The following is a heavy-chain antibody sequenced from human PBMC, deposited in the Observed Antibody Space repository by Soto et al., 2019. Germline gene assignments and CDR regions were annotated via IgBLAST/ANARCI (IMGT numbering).Heavy chain of an antibody. V-gene: IGHV1-69*01. CDR3: ARAPHPAGCTNGVCYQATEYFQH. J-gene: IGHJ1*01. Sequence: QVQLVQSGAEVKKPGSSVKVSCKASGGTFSSYAISWVRQAPGQGLEWMGGIIPIFGTANYAQKFQGRVTITADESTSTAYMELSSLRSEDTVVYYCARAPHPAGCTNGVCYQATEYFQHWGQGTLVTVSS. CDR1: GGTFSSYA. CDR2: IIPIFGTA. D-gene: IGHD2-8*01.